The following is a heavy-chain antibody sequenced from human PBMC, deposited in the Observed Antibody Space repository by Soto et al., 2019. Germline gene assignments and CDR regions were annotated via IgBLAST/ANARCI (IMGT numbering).Heavy chain of an antibody. CDR2: TNPSDSDT. D-gene: IGHD4-17*01. V-gene: IGHV5-51*01. Sequence: PGESLKISCKGSGYSFTTYWIGWVRQMPGKGLEWMGITNPSDSDTGYSPSFQGQVTISADKSISTAYLQWNSLRVSDTAMYYCARSSGDYFDYWGQGALVTVSS. CDR1: GYSFTTYW. CDR3: ARSSGDYFDY. J-gene: IGHJ4*02.